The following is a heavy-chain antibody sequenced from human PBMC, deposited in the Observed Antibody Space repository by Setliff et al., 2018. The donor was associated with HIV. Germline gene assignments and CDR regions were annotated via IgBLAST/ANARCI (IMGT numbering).Heavy chain of an antibody. CDR2: INPNSGGT. Sequence: GASVKVSCKASGYTFTGYYMHWVRQAPGQGLEWMGRINPNSGGTNYAQRFRGRVTMTRDTSINTAYMELSGLRSDDTAVYYCARQLSNSLESWGQGTPVTV. CDR1: GYTFTGYY. CDR3: ARQLSNSLES. D-gene: IGHD1-1*01. J-gene: IGHJ4*02. V-gene: IGHV1-2*06.